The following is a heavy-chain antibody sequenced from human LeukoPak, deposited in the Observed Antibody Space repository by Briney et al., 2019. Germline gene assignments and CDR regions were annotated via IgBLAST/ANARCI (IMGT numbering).Heavy chain of an antibody. Sequence: GGSLRLSCAASGFTFSSYAMSWVRQAPGKGLEWVSAISGSGGSTYYADSVKGRFTISRDNSKNTLYLQMNSLKTEDTAVYYCTKAYYDSSGYYYSYMDVWGKGTTVTVSS. D-gene: IGHD3-22*01. CDR1: GFTFSSYA. CDR2: ISGSGGST. V-gene: IGHV3-23*01. CDR3: TKAYYDSSGYYYSYMDV. J-gene: IGHJ6*03.